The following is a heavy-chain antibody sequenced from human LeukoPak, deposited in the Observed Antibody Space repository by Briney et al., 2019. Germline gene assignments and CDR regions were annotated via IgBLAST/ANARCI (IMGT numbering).Heavy chain of an antibody. D-gene: IGHD3-10*01. Sequence: SETLSLTCTVSGGSVSSYYWNWIRQPPGKGLEWIGYIYYSGSTNYNPSLKSRVTMSVDTSKNQFSLKLSSVTAADTAVYYCARETYYYGSGSYSDYYYYYMDVWGKGTTVTVSS. J-gene: IGHJ6*03. CDR2: IYYSGST. CDR1: GGSVSSYY. V-gene: IGHV4-59*02. CDR3: ARETYYYGSGSYSDYYYYYMDV.